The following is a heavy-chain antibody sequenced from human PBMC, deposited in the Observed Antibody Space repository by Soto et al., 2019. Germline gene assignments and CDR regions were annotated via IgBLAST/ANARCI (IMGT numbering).Heavy chain of an antibody. CDR1: GFTFSSYG. CDR2: ISYDGSNK. D-gene: IGHD6-13*01. J-gene: IGHJ4*02. V-gene: IGHV3-30*18. Sequence: QVQLVESGGGVVQPGRSLRLSCAASGFTFSSYGMHWVRQAPGKGLEWVAIISYDGSNKYYADSVKGRFTISRDNSKNTLYLQMNRLRAEDMAVYYCAKEFFLQQLEPYYFDYWGQGTLVTVSS. CDR3: AKEFFLQQLEPYYFDY.